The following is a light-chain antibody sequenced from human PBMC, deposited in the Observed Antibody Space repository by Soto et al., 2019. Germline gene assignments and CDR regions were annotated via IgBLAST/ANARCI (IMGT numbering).Light chain of an antibody. CDR3: TSYDKWPPGA. CDR2: DAS. CDR1: QSVSTN. V-gene: IGKV3D-15*01. J-gene: IGKJ1*01. Sequence: EIVVTQFPATLSESPWERVTLSCRASQSVSTNLAWYQQRPGEAPRLLIFDASARAVDVPGRFSGSGSGTEFTLTISSLQPEDFAVYFCTSYDKWPPGAFGQGNQVDIX.